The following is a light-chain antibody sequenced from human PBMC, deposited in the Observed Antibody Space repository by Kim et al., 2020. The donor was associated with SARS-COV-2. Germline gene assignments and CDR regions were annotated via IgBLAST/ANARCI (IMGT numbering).Light chain of an antibody. J-gene: IGLJ1*01. V-gene: IGLV3-1*01. Sequence: VSPGQTASITCSGDKLGNKYACWYQQKPGQSAVLVIYQDSKRPSGSPERFSGSNSGNTATLTISGTQAMDEADYYCQALDSSTDYVIGTGTKVTVL. CDR3: QALDSSTDYV. CDR1: KLGNKY. CDR2: QDS.